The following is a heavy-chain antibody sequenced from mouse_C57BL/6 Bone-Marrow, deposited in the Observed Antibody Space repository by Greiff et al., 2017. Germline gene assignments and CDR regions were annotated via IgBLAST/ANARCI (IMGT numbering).Heavy chain of an antibody. J-gene: IGHJ4*01. CDR2: LDPSDSYT. CDR3: ARYDYGSRYYYAMDY. D-gene: IGHD1-1*01. Sequence: VQLQQPGAELVKPGASVKLSCKASGYTFTSYWMQWVKQRPGQGLEWIGELDPSDSYTNYNQKFKGKATLTVDTSSSTAYMQLSSLTSEDSAVYCCARYDYGSRYYYAMDYWGQGTSVTVSS. CDR1: GYTFTSYW. V-gene: IGHV1-50*01.